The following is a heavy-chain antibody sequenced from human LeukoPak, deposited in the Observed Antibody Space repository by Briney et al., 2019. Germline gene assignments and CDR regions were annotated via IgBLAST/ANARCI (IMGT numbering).Heavy chain of an antibody. CDR1: GFTFRDYW. Sequence: GGSLRLSCAASGFTFRDYWMNWVRQAPGKGLEWMASIKQDGSEKYYVDSVKGRFTISRDNAKNSLYLQMNSLRAEDTAVYYCARDPQYFHWLRYFDYWGQGTLVAVSS. V-gene: IGHV3-7*04. J-gene: IGHJ4*02. CDR2: IKQDGSEK. D-gene: IGHD3-9*01. CDR3: ARDPQYFHWLRYFDY.